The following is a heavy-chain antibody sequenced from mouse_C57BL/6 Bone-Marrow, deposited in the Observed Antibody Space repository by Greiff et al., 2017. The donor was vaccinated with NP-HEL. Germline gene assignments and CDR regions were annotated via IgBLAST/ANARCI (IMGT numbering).Heavy chain of an antibody. J-gene: IGHJ2*01. V-gene: IGHV1-47*01. D-gene: IGHD2-4*01. CDR2: FHPYNDDT. CDR3: ARRDYDVYYFDY. Sequence: QVQLQQSGAELVKPGASVKMSCKASGYTFTTYPIEWMKQNHGKSLEWIGNFHPYNDDTKYNEKFKGKATLTVAKSSSTVYLELSRLTSDDSAVYYCARRDYDVYYFDYWGQGTTLTVSS. CDR1: GYTFTTYP.